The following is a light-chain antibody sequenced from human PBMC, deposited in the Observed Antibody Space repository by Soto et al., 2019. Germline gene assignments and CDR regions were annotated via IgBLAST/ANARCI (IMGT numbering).Light chain of an antibody. V-gene: IGKV3-15*01. J-gene: IGKJ1*01. CDR3: QQYNNWPPWT. CDR1: QRVSSN. CDR2: GAS. Sequence: EIVTTQSPATLSVSPGERATLSCRASQRVSSNLAWYQQKPGQAPRLLIYGASTRATGIPARFSGSGSGTEFTLTISSLQSEDFAVYYCQQYNNWPPWTFGQGTKVDIK.